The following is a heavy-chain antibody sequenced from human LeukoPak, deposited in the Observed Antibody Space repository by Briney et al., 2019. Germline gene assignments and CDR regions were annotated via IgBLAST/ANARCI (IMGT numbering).Heavy chain of an antibody. D-gene: IGHD1-1*01. CDR2: IYYSGST. J-gene: IGHJ4*02. CDR1: GVSISSGDYY. CDR3: ARRTENWNYFDY. Sequence: SQTLSLTCTVSGVSISSGDYYWSWIRQPPGKGLEWIGYIYYSGSTYYNPSLKSRVTISVDTSKNQFSLKLSSVTAADTAVYDCARRTENWNYFDYWGQGTLVTVSS. V-gene: IGHV4-30-4*01.